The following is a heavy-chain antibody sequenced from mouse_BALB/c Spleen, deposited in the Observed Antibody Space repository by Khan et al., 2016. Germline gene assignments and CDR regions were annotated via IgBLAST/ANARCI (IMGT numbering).Heavy chain of an antibody. D-gene: IGHD2-10*01. J-gene: IGHJ4*01. Sequence: EVQLQESGPGLVKPSQSLSLTCTVTGYSITSDYAWNWIRQFPGNKLEWMGYIIYSGSTRYYPSLKSRISVTRDQSKNQLFLQLNSVTTEDTSTYTCACAPTTYYAMDYGGQGTSVTVSS. CDR3: ACAPTTYYAMDY. CDR2: IIYSGST. V-gene: IGHV3-2*02. CDR1: GYSITSDYA.